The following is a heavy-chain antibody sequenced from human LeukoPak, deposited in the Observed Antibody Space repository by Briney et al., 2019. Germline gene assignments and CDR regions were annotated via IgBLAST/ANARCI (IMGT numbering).Heavy chain of an antibody. CDR3: AKGGYCSSSSCYYGWFEP. Sequence: GGSLRLSCAASGFTFRSYAMRWVRQAPGKGLEWVSTVSGSGGSTYYAGSVKGRFTISRDNSKNTFYLQMNSLRAEDTAAYYCAKGGYCSSSSCYYGWFEPWGQGTLVTVSS. J-gene: IGHJ5*02. CDR1: GFTFRSYA. D-gene: IGHD2-2*01. V-gene: IGHV3-23*01. CDR2: VSGSGGST.